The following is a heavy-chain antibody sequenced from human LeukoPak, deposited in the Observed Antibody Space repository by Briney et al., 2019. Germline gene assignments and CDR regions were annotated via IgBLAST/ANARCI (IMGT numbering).Heavy chain of an antibody. CDR3: ARDGGYSYGSDY. Sequence: GGSLRLSCAASGFSFSRYSMNWVGQAPGKGLEWVSSISNSNSFIYYADSVKGRFTISRDNTENSLYLQMNSLRAEDTAVYYCARDGGYSYGSDYWGQGTLVTVSS. D-gene: IGHD5-18*01. J-gene: IGHJ4*02. CDR1: GFSFSRYS. V-gene: IGHV3-21*01. CDR2: ISNSNSFI.